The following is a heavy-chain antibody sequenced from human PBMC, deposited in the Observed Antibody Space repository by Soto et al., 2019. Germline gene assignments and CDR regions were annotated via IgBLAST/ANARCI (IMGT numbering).Heavy chain of an antibody. Sequence: SETLSLTCTVSSDSISSYYWSWIRQPPGKRLEWIGYISYSGSTDYNPSLKSRVTISGGTSKNQFSLKVSSVTAADTAVYYCARGTSWQLPFDYWGQGTLVTVSS. D-gene: IGHD6-13*01. CDR1: SDSISSYY. V-gene: IGHV4-59*01. CDR3: ARGTSWQLPFDY. J-gene: IGHJ4*02. CDR2: ISYSGST.